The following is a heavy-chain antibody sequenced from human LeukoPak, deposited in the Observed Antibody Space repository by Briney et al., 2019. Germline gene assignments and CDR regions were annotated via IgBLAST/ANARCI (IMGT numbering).Heavy chain of an antibody. CDR1: GFTFSSYS. D-gene: IGHD2-15*01. CDR3: AWEYCSAGVCSRSFDY. Sequence: GGSLRLSCAASGFTFSSYSMDWVRQAPGKGLEWVSSISSSSSYIYYADSVKGRFTISRDNAKNTLYLQMNSLRAEDTAVYYCAWEYCSAGVCSRSFDYWGQGTLVTVSS. CDR2: ISSSSSYI. J-gene: IGHJ4*02. V-gene: IGHV3-21*01.